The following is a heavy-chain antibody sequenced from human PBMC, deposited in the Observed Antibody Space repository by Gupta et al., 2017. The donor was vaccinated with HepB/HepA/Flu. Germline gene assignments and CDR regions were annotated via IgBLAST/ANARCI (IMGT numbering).Heavy chain of an antibody. Sequence: QVQLQQWGAGLLKPSETLSLTCAVYGGSFSGYYWSWIRQPPGKGLEWIGEINHSGSTNYNPSLKSRVTISVDTSKNQFSLKLSSVTAVDTAVYYCARGRTMLVVVITRDNWFDPWGQGTLVTVSS. CDR1: GGSFSGYY. J-gene: IGHJ5*02. CDR3: ARGRTMLVVVITRDNWFDP. D-gene: IGHD3-22*01. V-gene: IGHV4-34*01. CDR2: INHSGST.